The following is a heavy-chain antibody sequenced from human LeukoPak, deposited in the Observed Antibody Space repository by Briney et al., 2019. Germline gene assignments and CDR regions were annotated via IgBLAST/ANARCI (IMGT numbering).Heavy chain of an antibody. D-gene: IGHD3-10*01. CDR2: ISSNGGST. Sequence: GGSLRLSCSASGFTFSSYAMHWVRQAPGKGLEYVSAISSNGGSTYYADSVKGRFTISRDNSKNTLYLQMSSLRAEDTAVYYCVKDFGESSGSYSMILDYWGRGTLVTVSS. CDR3: VKDFGESSGSYSMILDY. J-gene: IGHJ4*02. CDR1: GFTFSSYA. V-gene: IGHV3-64D*06.